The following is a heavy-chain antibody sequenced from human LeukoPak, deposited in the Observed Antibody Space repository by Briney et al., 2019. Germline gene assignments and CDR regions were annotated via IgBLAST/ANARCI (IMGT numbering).Heavy chain of an antibody. J-gene: IGHJ4*02. CDR3: ARRTPYYDSSGYSLGFDY. Sequence: GASVNVSCKASGGTFSSYAISWVRQAPGQGLGWMGGIIPIFGTANYAQRFQGRVTITADESTSTAYMELSSLRSEDTAVYYCARRTPYYDSSGYSLGFDYWGQGTLVTVSS. CDR2: IIPIFGTA. D-gene: IGHD3-22*01. CDR1: GGTFSSYA. V-gene: IGHV1-69*13.